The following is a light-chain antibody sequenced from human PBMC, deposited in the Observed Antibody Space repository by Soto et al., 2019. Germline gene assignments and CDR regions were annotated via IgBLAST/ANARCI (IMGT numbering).Light chain of an antibody. CDR2: VAS. Sequence: EIVLTQSPGTLSLSPAERATLSCRASQTVSNNYLAWFQQKPGQAPRVLMYVASTRITGIPDRFSGSGSGTVFTLTISRLEPEDFSVYYCQQYDTSLWTFGQGTKVDIK. V-gene: IGKV3-20*01. CDR1: QTVSNNY. J-gene: IGKJ1*01. CDR3: QQYDTSLWT.